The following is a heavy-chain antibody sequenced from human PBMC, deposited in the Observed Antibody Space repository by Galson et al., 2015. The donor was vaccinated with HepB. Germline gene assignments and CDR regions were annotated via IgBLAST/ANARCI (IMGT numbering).Heavy chain of an antibody. J-gene: IGHJ6*02. CDR2: VSSSSSYI. CDR1: GFTFSSYS. CDR3: ARDGETYYDFWSGVMPPYYYYGMDV. V-gene: IGHV3-21*01. D-gene: IGHD3-3*01. Sequence: SLRLSCAASGFTFSSYSMNWVRQAPGKGLEWVSSVSSSSSYIYYADSVKGRFTISRDNAKNSLYLQMNSLRAEDTAVYYGARDGETYYDFWSGVMPPYYYYGMDVWGQGTTVTVSS.